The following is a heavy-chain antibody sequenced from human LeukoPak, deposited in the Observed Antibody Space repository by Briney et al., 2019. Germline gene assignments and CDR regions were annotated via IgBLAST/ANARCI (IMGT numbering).Heavy chain of an antibody. D-gene: IGHD3-22*01. J-gene: IGHJ4*02. CDR2: ISTGTYI. V-gene: IGHV3-21*05. Sequence: GGSLRLSCAASGFTFSSYWMTWVRQAPGKGLEWVSHISTGTYIAYADSVKGRFTISRDNARNSLYLEMNSLRAEDTAVYYCTREQDREAAATIVGDYWGQGTLVTVSS. CDR1: GFTFSSYW. CDR3: TREQDREAAATIVGDY.